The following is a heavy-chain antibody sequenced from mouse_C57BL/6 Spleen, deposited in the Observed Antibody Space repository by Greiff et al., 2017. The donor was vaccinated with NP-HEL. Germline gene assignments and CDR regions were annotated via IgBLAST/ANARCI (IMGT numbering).Heavy chain of an antibody. CDR3: ARNSPDYYGSSPFAY. CDR1: GYSITSGYY. Sequence: DVKLVESGPGLVKPSQSLSLTCSVTGYSITSGYYWNWIRQFPGNKLEWMGYISYDGSNNYNPSLKNRISITRDTSKNQFFLKLNSVTTEDTATYYCARNSPDYYGSSPFAYWGQGTLVTVSA. D-gene: IGHD1-1*01. J-gene: IGHJ3*01. CDR2: ISYDGSN. V-gene: IGHV3-6*01.